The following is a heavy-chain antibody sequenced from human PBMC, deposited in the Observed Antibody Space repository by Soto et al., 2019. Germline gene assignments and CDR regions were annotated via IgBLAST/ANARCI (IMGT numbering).Heavy chain of an antibody. CDR2: IKSKTAGGTT. CDR3: TTADYGDYTFPGYYGMDV. V-gene: IGHV3-15*07. J-gene: IGHJ6*02. Sequence: EVQLVESGGGLVKPGGSLRLSCAASGFTFSNAWMNWVRQAPGKGLEWVGRIKSKTAGGTTDYAAPVKGRFTISRDDSKNTLYLQMNSLKTEDTAVYYCTTADYGDYTFPGYYGMDVWGQGTTVTVSS. CDR1: GFTFSNAW. D-gene: IGHD4-17*01.